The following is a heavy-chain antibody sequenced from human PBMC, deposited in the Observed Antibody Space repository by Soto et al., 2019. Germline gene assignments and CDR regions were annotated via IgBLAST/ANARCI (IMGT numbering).Heavy chain of an antibody. CDR1: GGSISSYY. D-gene: IGHD5-18*01. Sequence: PSETLSLTCTVSGGSISSYYWSWIRQPPGKGLEWIGYIYYSGSTNYNPSLKSRVTISVDTSKNQFSLKLSSVTAADTAVYYCARGGSGQLWLVYWGQGTLVTVSS. V-gene: IGHV4-59*01. CDR3: ARGGSGQLWLVY. J-gene: IGHJ4*02. CDR2: IYYSGST.